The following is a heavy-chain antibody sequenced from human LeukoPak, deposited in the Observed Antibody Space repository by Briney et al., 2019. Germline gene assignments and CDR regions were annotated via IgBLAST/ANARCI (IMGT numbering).Heavy chain of an antibody. Sequence: MGWINPNSGGTNYAQKFQGRVTMTRDTSISTAYMELSRLRSDDTAVYYCARVPYYYYYMDVWGKGTTVTVSS. CDR3: ARVPYYYYYMDV. CDR2: INPNSGGT. J-gene: IGHJ6*03. V-gene: IGHV1-2*02.